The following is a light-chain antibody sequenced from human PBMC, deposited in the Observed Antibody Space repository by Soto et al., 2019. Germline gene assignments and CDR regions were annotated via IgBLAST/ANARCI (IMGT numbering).Light chain of an antibody. V-gene: IGLV6-57*01. CDR2: EDD. CDR3: QSYDNTYVI. CDR1: SGSIASKY. Sequence: QSVSESPGKTVTISCTRNSGSIASKYVQWYQQRPGSSPTIVIYEDDQRPSGVPDRFSGSIDYSSNSASLTISGLKTDDEADYYCQSYDNTYVIFGGGTKVTVL. J-gene: IGLJ2*01.